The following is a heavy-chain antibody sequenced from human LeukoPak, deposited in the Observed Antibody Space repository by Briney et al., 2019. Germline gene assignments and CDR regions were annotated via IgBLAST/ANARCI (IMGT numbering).Heavy chain of an antibody. V-gene: IGHV3-23*01. Sequence: PGGSLRLSRAASGFTFSSYAMSCVRQAPGKGLEWVSAISGSGGSTYYADSVKGRFTISRDNSKNTLYLQMNSLRAEDTAVYYCAKERLLEWFGEFSLSAEYFQHWRQGTLLTVSS. D-gene: IGHD3-10*01. CDR3: AKERLLEWFGEFSLSAEYFQH. J-gene: IGHJ1*01. CDR1: GFTFSSYA. CDR2: ISGSGGST.